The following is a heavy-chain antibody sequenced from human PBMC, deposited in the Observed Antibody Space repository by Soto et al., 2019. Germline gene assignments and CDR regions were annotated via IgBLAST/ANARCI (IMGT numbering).Heavy chain of an antibody. CDR3: ARLGYSSSMDV. V-gene: IGHV4-34*01. J-gene: IGHJ6*02. CDR1: GGSFSGYY. CDR2: INHSGST. D-gene: IGHD5-18*01. Sequence: SETLSLTCAVYGGSFSGYYWSWIRQPPGKGLEWIGEINHSGSTNYNPPLKSRVTISVDTSKNQFSLKLSSVTAADTAVYYCARLGYSSSMDVWGQGTTVTVSS.